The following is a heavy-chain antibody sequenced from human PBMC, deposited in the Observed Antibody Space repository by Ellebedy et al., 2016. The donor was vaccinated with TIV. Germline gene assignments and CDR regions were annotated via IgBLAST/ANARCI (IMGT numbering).Heavy chain of an antibody. V-gene: IGHV3-33*06. D-gene: IGHD5-12*01. J-gene: IGHJ6*02. CDR3: AKDYSGLRGLDV. CDR2: LWFDGSYR. Sequence: GESLKISCTASGFPFRTYGMHWVRQAPGKGLESVAGLWFDGSYRYYADSVKGRFTISRDNSKNTLYLQMNSLRAEDTAVYYCAKDYSGLRGLDVWGQGTTVTVS. CDR1: GFPFRTYG.